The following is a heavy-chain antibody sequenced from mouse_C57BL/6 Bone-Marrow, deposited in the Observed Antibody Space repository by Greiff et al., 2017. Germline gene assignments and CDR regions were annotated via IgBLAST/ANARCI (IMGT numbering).Heavy chain of an antibody. CDR3: ARDEIYYSDY. CDR2: INPSSGYT. D-gene: IGHD1-1*01. V-gene: IGHV1-7*01. Sequence: QVQLQQSGADLAKPGASVKLSCKASGYTFTSYWMHWVKQRPGQGLEWIGYINPSSGYTKYNQKFKDKATLTADKSSRTGYMQLSSLTYEDSAVYYCARDEIYYSDYWGQGTTLTVSS. J-gene: IGHJ2*01. CDR1: GYTFTSYW.